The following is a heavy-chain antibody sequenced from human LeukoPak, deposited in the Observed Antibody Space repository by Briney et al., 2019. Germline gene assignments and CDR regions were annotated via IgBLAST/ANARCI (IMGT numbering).Heavy chain of an antibody. CDR2: IYYSGTT. CDR1: GDSISSYY. Sequence: SETLSLTCTVSGDSISSYYWSWIRQPPGEGLEWIGYIYYSGTTDYNPSLKSRVTISVDTSKNQFSLKLSPVTAADTAVYYCARGSSGWPFYFDCWGQGTLVTVSS. D-gene: IGHD6-25*01. CDR3: ARGSSGWPFYFDC. J-gene: IGHJ4*02. V-gene: IGHV4-59*01.